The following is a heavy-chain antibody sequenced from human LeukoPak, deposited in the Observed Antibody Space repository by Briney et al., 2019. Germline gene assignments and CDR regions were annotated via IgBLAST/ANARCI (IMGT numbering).Heavy chain of an antibody. J-gene: IGHJ4*02. CDR2: INHTGGT. Sequence: PSETLSLTCGVYGGSFSGYYYNWIRQSPGRGLEWIAEINHTGGTNYNPSLKSRVAISIDTSKNQFSLKLNSVTAADTAVYYCARGGYNNGWMKDATDNWGQGTLVSVSS. V-gene: IGHV4-34*01. D-gene: IGHD6-19*01. CDR1: GGSFSGYY. CDR3: ARGGYNNGWMKDATDN.